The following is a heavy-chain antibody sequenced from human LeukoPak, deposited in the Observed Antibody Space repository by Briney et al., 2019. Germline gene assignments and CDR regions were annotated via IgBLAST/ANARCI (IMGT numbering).Heavy chain of an antibody. D-gene: IGHD3-22*01. CDR2: IKQDGSEK. V-gene: IGHV3-7*01. CDR1: GFTFSSYW. Sequence: GGSLRLSCAASGFTFSSYWMSWVRQAPGKGLEWVANIKQDGSEKYYVDSVKGRFTISRDNAKNSLYLQMNSPRAEDTAVYYCARFEDSSGYYDGDYWGQGTLVTVSS. J-gene: IGHJ4*02. CDR3: ARFEDSSGYYDGDY.